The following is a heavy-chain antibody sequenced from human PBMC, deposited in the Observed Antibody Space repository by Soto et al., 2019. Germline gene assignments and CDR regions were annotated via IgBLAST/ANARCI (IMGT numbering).Heavy chain of an antibody. J-gene: IGHJ4*02. D-gene: IGHD3-22*01. CDR2: ISYDGSNK. CDR1: GFTFSSYA. V-gene: IGHV3-30-3*01. CDR3: ARGLRIYYDRSGLHY. Sequence: GGSLRLSCAASGFTFSSYAMHWVRQAPGKGLEWVAVISYDGSNKYYADSVRGRFTISRDNSKNSLYLQMNSLRAEDTAVYYCARGLRIYYDRSGLHYWGQGTLVTVSS.